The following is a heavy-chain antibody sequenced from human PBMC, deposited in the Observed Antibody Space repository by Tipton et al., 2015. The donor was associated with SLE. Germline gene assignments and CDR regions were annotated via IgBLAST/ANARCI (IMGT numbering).Heavy chain of an antibody. CDR1: GASISSGYY. CDR2: IYHSGIT. J-gene: IGHJ5*02. V-gene: IGHV4-61*01. CDR3: ARGPPFMEWERNWFDP. D-gene: IGHD3-3*02. Sequence: TLSLTCSVSGASISSGYYWTWIRQPPGKRLEWIAYIYHSGITNYNPSLQSRVTISVDRSKNQFSLKLTSVTAADTAVYYCARGPPFMEWERNWFDPWGQGTLVTASS.